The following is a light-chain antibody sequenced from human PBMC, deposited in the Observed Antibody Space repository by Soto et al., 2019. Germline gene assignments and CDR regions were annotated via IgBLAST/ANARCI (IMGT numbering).Light chain of an antibody. CDR3: QQYGSSPFT. CDR2: GAS. CDR1: QSVSSSY. Sequence: EIVLTQSPATLSLSPGERATLSCRASQSVSSSYFAWYQQKPGQAPRLLIFGASSRATGIPDRFSGSGSGTDVTLTISRLEPEDFAVYFCQQYGSSPFTFGPGTKVEIK. V-gene: IGKV3-20*01. J-gene: IGKJ3*01.